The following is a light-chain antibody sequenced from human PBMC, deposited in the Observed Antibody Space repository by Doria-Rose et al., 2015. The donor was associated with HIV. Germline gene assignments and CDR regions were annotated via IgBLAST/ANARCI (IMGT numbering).Light chain of an antibody. CDR1: AGAVTSAYY. J-gene: IGLJ2*01. CDR3: LLYYGGAVI. Sequence: ELSQEPSLTASPGGTVTLTCASSAGAVTSAYYPNWFQQKPGRAPKTLIYSTSNKPSWTPARFSGSLLGGKAALTVSGVQPEDEAEYYCLLYYGGAVIFGGGTKLTVL. CDR2: STS. V-gene: IGLV7-43*01.